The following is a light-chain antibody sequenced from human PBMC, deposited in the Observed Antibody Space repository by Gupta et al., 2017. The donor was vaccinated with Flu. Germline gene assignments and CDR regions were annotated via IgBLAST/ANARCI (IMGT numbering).Light chain of an antibody. J-gene: IGKJ2*01. V-gene: IGKV1-39*01. Sequence: DIQMTQSPSSLSASVGDRVTITCRASQSISSYLNWYQQKPGKAPKLLIYAASNLHSGVPSRFSGSGSGTDFTLTISSLQPEDFATYYCQQSYSTLSYTFGQGTKLEIK. CDR2: AAS. CDR3: QQSYSTLSYT. CDR1: QSISSY.